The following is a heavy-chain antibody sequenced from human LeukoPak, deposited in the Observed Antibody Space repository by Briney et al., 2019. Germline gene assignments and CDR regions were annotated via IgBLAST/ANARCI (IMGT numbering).Heavy chain of an antibody. D-gene: IGHD5-24*01. V-gene: IGHV1-8*01. CDR3: ARGRRDSDAFDI. CDR2: MNPNSGNT. Sequence: GASMKVSCKASGYTFTSYDINWVRQATGQGLEWMGWMNPNSGNTGYAQKFQGRVTMTRNTSISTAYMELSSLRSEDTAVYYCARGRRDSDAFDIWGQGTMVTVSS. CDR1: GYTFTSYD. J-gene: IGHJ3*02.